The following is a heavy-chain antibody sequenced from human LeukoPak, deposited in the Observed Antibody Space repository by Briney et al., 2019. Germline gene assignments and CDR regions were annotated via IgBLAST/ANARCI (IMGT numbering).Heavy chain of an antibody. CDR1: GSSFTSYW. J-gene: IGHJ4*02. CDR2: IYPGDSDT. V-gene: IGHV5-51*01. CDR3: ARPSVDTAMYVDY. Sequence: GESLKISCKGSGSSFTSYWIGWVRQMPGKGLEWMGIIYPGDSDTRYSPSFQGQATTSADKSISTAYLQWSSLKASDTAMYYCARPSVDTAMYVDYWGQGTLVTVSS. D-gene: IGHD5-18*01.